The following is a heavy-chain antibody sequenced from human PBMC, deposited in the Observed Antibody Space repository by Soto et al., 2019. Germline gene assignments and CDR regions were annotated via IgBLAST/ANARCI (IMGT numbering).Heavy chain of an antibody. J-gene: IGHJ4*02. Sequence: PGGSLRLSCAASGFTFSSYSMNWVRQAPGKGLEWVSSISSSSSYIYYADSVKGRFTISRDNAKNSLYLQMNSLRAEDTAVYYCARDLRGLSPIDYWGQGTLVTVSS. V-gene: IGHV3-21*01. CDR3: ARDLRGLSPIDY. CDR2: ISSSSSYI. CDR1: GFTFSSYS.